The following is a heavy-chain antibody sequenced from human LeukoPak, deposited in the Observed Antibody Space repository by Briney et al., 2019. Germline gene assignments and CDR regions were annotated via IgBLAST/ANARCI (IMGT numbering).Heavy chain of an antibody. J-gene: IGHJ4*02. CDR1: GASISHYY. D-gene: IGHD4-17*01. Sequence: SETLSLTCAVSGASISHYYWNWFRQPPGKGLEWIGSIFYSEDANYNPSLKSRVTISVDTSKSQFSLTLNSVTAADTAVYYCAKGETVTTSPFDYWGQGILVTVSS. V-gene: IGHV4-59*01. CDR3: AKGETVTTSPFDY. CDR2: IFYSEDA.